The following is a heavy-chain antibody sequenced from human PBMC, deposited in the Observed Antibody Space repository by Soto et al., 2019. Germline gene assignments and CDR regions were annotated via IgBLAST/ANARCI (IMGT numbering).Heavy chain of an antibody. D-gene: IGHD3-3*01. CDR1: GFTFSRST. J-gene: IGHJ6*02. CDR3: VRDKGDYDFWGSHYYAMDV. Sequence: QVQLVESGGGVVQPGRSLRLSCAASGFTFSRSTMHWVRQAPGKGLEWVAVISYDGSKKYYADSVKGRLTISRDNSKNTLYVQMNSLREEDTGTYYCVRDKGDYDFWGSHYYAMDVWGQGTTVTVSS. CDR2: ISYDGSKK. V-gene: IGHV3-30*01.